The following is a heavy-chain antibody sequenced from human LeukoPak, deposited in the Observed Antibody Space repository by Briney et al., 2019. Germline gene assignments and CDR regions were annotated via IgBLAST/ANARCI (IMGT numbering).Heavy chain of an antibody. V-gene: IGHV3-21*01. CDR1: GFTFSSYS. Sequence: GGSLRLSCAASGFTFSSYSMNWVRQAPGKGLEWVSSISSSSYIYYADSVKGRFTISRDNAKNSLYLQMNSLRAEDTAVYYCARNIAVAGAFDIWGQGTMVTVSS. CDR2: ISSSSYI. D-gene: IGHD6-19*01. CDR3: ARNIAVAGAFDI. J-gene: IGHJ3*02.